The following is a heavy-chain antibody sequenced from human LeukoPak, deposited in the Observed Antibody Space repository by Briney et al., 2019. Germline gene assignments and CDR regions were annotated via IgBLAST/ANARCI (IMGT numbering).Heavy chain of an antibody. CDR2: IYSGDSDT. Sequence: GESLKISCKGSGYSFTNYLIGWVRQMPGKGLEWIWIIYSGDSDTRYSPSFQGQVTIAADKSISTAYLQWSSLKASDTAMYYCGRLGGSSWHHDYWGQGTLVTVSS. CDR1: GYSFTNYL. CDR3: GRLGGSSWHHDY. J-gene: IGHJ4*02. D-gene: IGHD6-13*01. V-gene: IGHV5-51*01.